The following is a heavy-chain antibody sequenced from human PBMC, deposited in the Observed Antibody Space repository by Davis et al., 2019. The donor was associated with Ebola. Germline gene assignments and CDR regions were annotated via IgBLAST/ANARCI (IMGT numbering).Heavy chain of an antibody. CDR3: AKEVEQLLVHPYYGMDV. J-gene: IGHJ6*02. Sequence: GESLKISCSASGFTSSSYALSWVRQAPGKGLEWVSVISGGGSNIYYADSVKGRFTISRDNSKNTLYLQMNSLRAEDTAIYYCAKEVEQLLVHPYYGMDVWGQGTTVTVSS. V-gene: IGHV3-23*01. D-gene: IGHD6-13*01. CDR1: GFTSSSYA. CDR2: ISGGGSNI.